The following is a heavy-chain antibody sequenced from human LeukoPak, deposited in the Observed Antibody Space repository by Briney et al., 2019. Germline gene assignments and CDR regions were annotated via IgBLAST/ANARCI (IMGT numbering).Heavy chain of an antibody. CDR3: ARYSMAPNFDY. CDR1: GYSFTSYW. D-gene: IGHD4-11*01. Sequence: GESLKISCKGSGYSFTSYWIGWVRQIPGKGLEWVGIIYPGDSDTRYSPSFQGQVTISADKSISTAYLQWSSLKASDTAMYYCARYSMAPNFDYWGQGTLVTVSS. CDR2: IYPGDSDT. J-gene: IGHJ4*02. V-gene: IGHV5-51*01.